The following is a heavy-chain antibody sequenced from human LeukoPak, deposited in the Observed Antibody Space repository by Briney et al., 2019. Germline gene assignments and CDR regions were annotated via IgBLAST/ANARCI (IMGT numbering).Heavy chain of an antibody. CDR3: AGGGYCGRASCFAPLFDF. V-gene: IGHV4-59*01. D-gene: IGHD2-2*01. J-gene: IGHJ4*02. Sequence: SETLSLTCTVSGATISRSYWNWIRQPPGKGLEWIGYIHYSGETNSNPSLRSRVAISVDTSKSQFSLKLSSVTAADTALYYCAGGGYCGRASCFAPLFDFWGQGALVTVSS. CDR1: GATISRSY. CDR2: IHYSGET.